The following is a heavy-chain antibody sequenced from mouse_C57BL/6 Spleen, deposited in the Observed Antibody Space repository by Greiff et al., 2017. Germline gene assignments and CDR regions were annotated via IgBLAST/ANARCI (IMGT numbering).Heavy chain of an antibody. CDR3: ARSDYYGSSYWYFDV. J-gene: IGHJ1*03. D-gene: IGHD1-1*01. V-gene: IGHV1-22*01. CDR1: GYTFTDYN. Sequence: EVQLVESGPELVKPGASVTMSCKASGYTFTDYNMHWVKQSHGKSLEWIGYINPNNGGTSYNQKFKGKATLTVNKSSSTAYMELRSLTSEDSAVYYCARSDYYGSSYWYFDVWGTGTTVTVSS. CDR2: INPNNGGT.